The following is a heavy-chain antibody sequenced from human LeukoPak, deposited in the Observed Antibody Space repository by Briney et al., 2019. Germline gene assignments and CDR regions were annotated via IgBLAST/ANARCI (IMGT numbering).Heavy chain of an antibody. CDR2: IWYDGRNK. CDR1: GFSFSNYD. Sequence: PGRSLRLSCAASGFSFSNYDMHWVRQAPGKGLEWVAVIWYDGRNKYYADSVKGRFTISRDNSKNTLYLQMNSLRVEDTAVYYCARGDPTVTTKQNLDYWGQGTLVTVSS. V-gene: IGHV3-33*01. D-gene: IGHD4-17*01. J-gene: IGHJ4*02. CDR3: ARGDPTVTTKQNLDY.